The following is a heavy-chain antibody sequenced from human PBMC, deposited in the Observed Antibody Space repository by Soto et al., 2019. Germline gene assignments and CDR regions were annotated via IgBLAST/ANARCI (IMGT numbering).Heavy chain of an antibody. CDR2: ISYDGSNK. J-gene: IGHJ6*02. D-gene: IGHD6-13*01. Sequence: QVQVVESGGGVVQPGRSLRLSCAASGFTFSSYGMHWVRQAPGKGLEWVAVISYDGSNKYYTDSVKGRFTIYRDNSKNTLYLQMNSLRAEDTAVYYCAKDRLRAAAGMDVWGQGTTGTVSS. CDR1: GFTFSSYG. V-gene: IGHV3-30*18. CDR3: AKDRLRAAAGMDV.